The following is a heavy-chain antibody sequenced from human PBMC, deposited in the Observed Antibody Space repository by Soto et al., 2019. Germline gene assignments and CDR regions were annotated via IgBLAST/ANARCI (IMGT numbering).Heavy chain of an antibody. V-gene: IGHV4-59*01. CDR3: ARGLGGVVPAADYYYYYYMDV. J-gene: IGHJ6*03. CDR1: GGSISRYY. D-gene: IGHD2-2*01. CDR2: IYYSGST. Sequence: SETLSLTGTVSGGSISRYYWSWIRQTPGKGLEWIGYIYYSGSTNYNPSLKSRVTISVDTSKNQFSLKLSSVTAADTAVYYCARGLGGVVPAADYYYYYYMDVWGKGTTVTVSS.